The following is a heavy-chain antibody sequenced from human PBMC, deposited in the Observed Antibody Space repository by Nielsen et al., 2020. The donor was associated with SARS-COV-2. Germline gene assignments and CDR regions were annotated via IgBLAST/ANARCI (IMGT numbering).Heavy chain of an antibody. D-gene: IGHD6-6*01. V-gene: IGHV3-30*02. J-gene: IGHJ4*02. CDR3: AKDLYSSSPSGLDY. CDR1: GFTFSSYG. CDR2: IRYDGSNK. Sequence: GGSLRLSCAASGFTFSSYGMHWVRQAPGKGLEWVAFIRYDGSNKYYADSVKGRFTISRDNSKNTLYLQMNSLRAEDTAVYYCAKDLYSSSPSGLDYWGQGTLVTVSS.